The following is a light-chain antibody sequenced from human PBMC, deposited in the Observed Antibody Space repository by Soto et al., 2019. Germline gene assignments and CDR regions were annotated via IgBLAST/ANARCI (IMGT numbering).Light chain of an antibody. V-gene: IGLV1-40*01. CDR2: SNT. CDR3: QSYAATESV. J-gene: IGLJ2*01. Sequence: QLVLTPPPSVSGAPGQRVTISCTGSSSNIGAGYSVNWFQLLPGAAPKLLIFSNTLRPSGVPDRFSGSRSATSASLAITGLQAEDEADYYCQSYAATESVFGGGTKVTVL. CDR1: SSNIGAGYS.